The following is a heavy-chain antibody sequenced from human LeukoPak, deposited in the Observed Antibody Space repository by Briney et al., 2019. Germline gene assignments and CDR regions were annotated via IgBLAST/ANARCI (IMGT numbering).Heavy chain of an antibody. CDR3: AIPPVRVAAAPVQGFDP. Sequence: GASVKVSCKASGGTFSSYAISWVRQAPGQGLEWMGGIIPIFSTANYAQKFQGRLTITADESTSTAYMELSSLRSEDTAVYYCAIPPVRVAAAPVQGFDPWGQGTLVTVSS. J-gene: IGHJ5*02. V-gene: IGHV1-69*13. CDR1: GGTFSSYA. D-gene: IGHD2-15*01. CDR2: IIPIFSTA.